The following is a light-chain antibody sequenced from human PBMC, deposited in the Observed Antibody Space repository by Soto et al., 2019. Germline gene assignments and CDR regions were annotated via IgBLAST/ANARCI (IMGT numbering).Light chain of an antibody. CDR3: QQYNNWPPIT. J-gene: IGKJ2*01. Sequence: EIVMTQSPATLSVARGERATLSCMASQSVSGNLAWYQQKPGQAPRLLIYGASTRATGIPARFSGSGSGTEFTLTISSLQSEDFAVYYCQQYNNWPPITFGQGTKLEIK. CDR2: GAS. CDR1: QSVSGN. V-gene: IGKV3-15*01.